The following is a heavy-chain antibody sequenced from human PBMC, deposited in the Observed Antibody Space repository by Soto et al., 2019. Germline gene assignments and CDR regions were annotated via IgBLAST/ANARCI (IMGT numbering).Heavy chain of an antibody. J-gene: IGHJ5*02. CDR1: GFTFSSYG. D-gene: IGHD2-15*01. CDR3: SGSSGWDCSGGSWYASSWFDP. V-gene: IGHV3-30*03. CDR2: ISYDGSNK. Sequence: QVQLVESGGGVVQPGRSLRLSCAASGFTFSSYGMHWVRQAPGKGLEWVAVISYDGSNKYYADSVKGRFTISRDNSKNTLYLQMISRIAEDATVYYCSGSSGWDCSGGSWYASSWFDPWGQGTLVTVSS.